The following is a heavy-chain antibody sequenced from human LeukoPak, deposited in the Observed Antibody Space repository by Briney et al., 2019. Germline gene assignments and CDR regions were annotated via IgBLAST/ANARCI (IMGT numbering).Heavy chain of an antibody. D-gene: IGHD3-10*01. J-gene: IGHJ4*02. CDR1: GFTFSSYA. CDR2: ISHGGST. Sequence: GSLRLSCAASGFTFSSYAMSWVRQPPGKGLEWIGEISHGGSTNYNPSLKSRVTISVDTSKNQLSLQMRSVTAADTAVYYCARGRFTGGGFGELHDWGQGTLVTVSS. V-gene: IGHV4-34*01. CDR3: ARGRFTGGGFGELHD.